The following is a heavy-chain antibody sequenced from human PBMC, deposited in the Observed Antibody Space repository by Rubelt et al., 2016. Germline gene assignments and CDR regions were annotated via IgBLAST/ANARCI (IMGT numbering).Heavy chain of an antibody. V-gene: IGHV4-38-2*02. CDR1: GYSISSGYY. Sequence: QVQLQESGPGLVKPSETLSLTCTVSGYSISSGYYWGWIRQPPGKGLEWIGSIFHSGSAYYNPSLKSAGNSSVETSKSQFSLKRSSVTAADTAMYYCARVISAYDVWSGYYRMPIDYWGQGTLVTVSS. D-gene: IGHD3-3*01. CDR3: ARVISAYDVWSGYYRMPIDY. CDR2: IFHSGSA. J-gene: IGHJ4*02.